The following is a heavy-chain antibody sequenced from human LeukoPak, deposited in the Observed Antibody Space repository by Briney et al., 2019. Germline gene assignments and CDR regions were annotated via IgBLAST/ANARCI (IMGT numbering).Heavy chain of an antibody. V-gene: IGHV3-20*04. CDR1: GFSFDDYG. CDR3: AKTRRVVAATHAAFDL. Sequence: GGSLRLSCAASGFSFDDYGMNWVRQAPGKGLEWVSGINWNGGSTGYADSVKGRFTISRDNAKNSLYLQMNSLRAEDTAVYYCAKTRRVVAATHAAFDLWGQGTMVTVP. D-gene: IGHD2-15*01. CDR2: INWNGGST. J-gene: IGHJ3*01.